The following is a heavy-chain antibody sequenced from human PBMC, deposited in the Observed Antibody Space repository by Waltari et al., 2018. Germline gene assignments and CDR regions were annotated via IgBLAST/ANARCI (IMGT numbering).Heavy chain of an antibody. D-gene: IGHD2-8*02. CDR3: ARSPAWWGYYYYGMDV. CDR1: GYTFTSYD. J-gene: IGHJ6*02. V-gene: IGHV1-8*02. Sequence: QVQLVQSGAEVKKPGASVKVSCKASGYTFTSYDINWVRQATGQGLEWMGWMNPNSGNTGYAQKFPGRVTRARNTSRRPAYMELGSLGSEDTAVYYCARSPAWWGYYYYGMDVWGQGTTVTVSS. CDR2: MNPNSGNT.